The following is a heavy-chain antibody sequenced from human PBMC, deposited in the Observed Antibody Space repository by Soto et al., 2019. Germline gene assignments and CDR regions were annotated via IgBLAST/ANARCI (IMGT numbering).Heavy chain of an antibody. V-gene: IGHV1-69*02. CDR1: GDTFNFYT. J-gene: IGHJ4*02. CDR3: ATSVGSGSRAFDY. D-gene: IGHD3-10*01. Sequence: GASVKVSCKASGDTFNFYTINWVRQAPGLGLEWMGRFNPILSFSNSALKFQGRVTLTADKSTSTAYMVLSSLRSEDTTIYYCATSVGSGSRAFDYWGQGVLFTVSS. CDR2: FNPILSFS.